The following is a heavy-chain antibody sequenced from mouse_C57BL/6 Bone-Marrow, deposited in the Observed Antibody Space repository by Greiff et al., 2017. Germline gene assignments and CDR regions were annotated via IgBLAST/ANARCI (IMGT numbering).Heavy chain of an antibody. J-gene: IGHJ1*03. D-gene: IGHD1-1*01. CDR3: ARWTFTTVVADWYFDV. CDR1: GYTFTSYG. Sequence: QVQLKESGAELARPGASVKLSCKASGYTFTSYGISWVKQRTGQGLEWIGEIYPRSGNTYYNEKFKGKATLTADKSSSTAYMELRSLTSEDSAVYFCARWTFTTVVADWYFDVWGTGTTVTVSS. CDR2: IYPRSGNT. V-gene: IGHV1-81*01.